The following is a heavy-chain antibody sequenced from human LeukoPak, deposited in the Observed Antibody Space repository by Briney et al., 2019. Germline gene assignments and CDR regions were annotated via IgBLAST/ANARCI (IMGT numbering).Heavy chain of an antibody. Sequence: ASVKVSCKASGYTFTSYGISWVRQAPGQGLEWMGWISAYNGNTNYAQKLQGRVTMTTDTSTSTAYMELRSLRSDDTAVYYCARDGDIVVVPAAPYYYNYYMDVWGKGTTVAVSS. V-gene: IGHV1-18*01. CDR2: ISAYNGNT. D-gene: IGHD2-2*01. J-gene: IGHJ6*03. CDR1: GYTFTSYG. CDR3: ARDGDIVVVPAAPYYYNYYMDV.